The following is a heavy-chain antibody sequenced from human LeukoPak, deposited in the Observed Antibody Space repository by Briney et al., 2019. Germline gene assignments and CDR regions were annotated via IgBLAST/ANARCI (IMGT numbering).Heavy chain of an antibody. Sequence: GGSLRLSCAASGFTFSSYGMNWVRQAPGKGLEWVSAISSGGGSTYYADSVKGRFTISRDNAKNSLYLQMNSLRAEDTAVYYCAPAGDYEVYWGQGTLVTVSS. D-gene: IGHD4-17*01. CDR1: GFTFSSYG. J-gene: IGHJ4*02. V-gene: IGHV3-23*01. CDR3: APAGDYEVY. CDR2: ISSGGGST.